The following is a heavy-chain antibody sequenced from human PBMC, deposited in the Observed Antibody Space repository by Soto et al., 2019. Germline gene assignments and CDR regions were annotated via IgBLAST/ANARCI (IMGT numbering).Heavy chain of an antibody. CDR2: IKSKTDGGTT. Sequence: GGSLRLSCAASGFTFSNAWMSWVRQAPGKGLEWVGRIKSKTDGGTTDYAAPVKGRFTISRDDSKNTLYLQMNSLKTEDTAVYYCTTEDSSSYNAFEIWGQGTMVTVSS. J-gene: IGHJ3*02. V-gene: IGHV3-15*01. D-gene: IGHD6-13*01. CDR1: GFTFSNAW. CDR3: TTEDSSSYNAFEI.